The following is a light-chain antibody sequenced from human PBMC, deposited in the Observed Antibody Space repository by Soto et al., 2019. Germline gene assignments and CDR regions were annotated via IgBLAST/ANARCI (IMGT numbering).Light chain of an antibody. CDR3: ATWDDSLSGWV. V-gene: IGLV1-51*01. J-gene: IGLJ3*02. CDR2: DDD. Sequence: QSVLTQPPSVSAAPGQRVTISCSGSSSNIGGNSVSWYQQLPGTAPKLLIYDDDKRPSGIPDRFSGSKSGTSATLGISGLRSEDEADYYCATWDDSLSGWVFGGGTQLTVL. CDR1: SSNIGGNS.